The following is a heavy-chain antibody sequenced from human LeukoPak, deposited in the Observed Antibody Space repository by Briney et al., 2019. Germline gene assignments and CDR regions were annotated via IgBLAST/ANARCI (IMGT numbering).Heavy chain of an antibody. D-gene: IGHD6-19*01. V-gene: IGHV3-23*01. CDR3: VKGVAVAGTSFDY. J-gene: IGHJ4*02. CDR1: GFTFSSYA. Sequence: GGSLRLSCAASGFTFSSYAMSWVRQAPGKGLEWVSAISGSGGSTYYADSVKGRFTISRDNSKNTLYLQMNSLRAEDTALYYCVKGVAVAGTSFDYWGLGTLVTVSS. CDR2: ISGSGGST.